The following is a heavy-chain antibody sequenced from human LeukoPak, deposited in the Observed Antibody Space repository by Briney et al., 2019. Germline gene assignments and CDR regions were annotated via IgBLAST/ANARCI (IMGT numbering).Heavy chain of an antibody. Sequence: PSETLSLTCTVSGGSISSGGYYWSWIRQHPGQGLEWIGYIYYSGSTNYNPSLQSRVTISVDTSNNQFSLKLTSVTAADTAVYYCAREYSAFDYWGQGTLVTVSS. CDR2: IYYSGST. D-gene: IGHD5-12*01. CDR1: GGSISSGGYY. J-gene: IGHJ4*02. CDR3: AREYSAFDY. V-gene: IGHV4-61*08.